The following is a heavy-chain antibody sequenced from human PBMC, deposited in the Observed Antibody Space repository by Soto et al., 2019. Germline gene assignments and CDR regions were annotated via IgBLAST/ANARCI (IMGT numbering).Heavy chain of an antibody. Sequence: QVQLVQSGAEVKKPGSSVKVSCKASGGTFSSYAISWVRQAPGQGLEWMGGIIPIFGTANYAQKFQGRVTITADESTNTAYMELSSLRSEDTAVYYCASTDSYVNYYYYGMDVWGQGTTVTVSS. CDR1: GGTFSSYA. CDR2: IIPIFGTA. J-gene: IGHJ6*02. V-gene: IGHV1-69*01. CDR3: ASTDSYVNYYYYGMDV. D-gene: IGHD5-18*01.